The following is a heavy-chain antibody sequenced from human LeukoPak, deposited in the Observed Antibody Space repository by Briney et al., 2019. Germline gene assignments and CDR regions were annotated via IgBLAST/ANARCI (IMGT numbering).Heavy chain of an antibody. Sequence: GASVKVSCKASGYTFNSYGISWVRQAPGQGLEWMGWISAYNGNTNYAQKLQGRVTMTTDTSTSTAYMELRSLRSDDTAVYYCARGPLRYFDWLPLYFDYWGQGTLVTVSS. CDR3: ARGPLRYFDWLPLYFDY. CDR1: GYTFNSYG. CDR2: ISAYNGNT. V-gene: IGHV1-18*01. D-gene: IGHD3-9*01. J-gene: IGHJ4*02.